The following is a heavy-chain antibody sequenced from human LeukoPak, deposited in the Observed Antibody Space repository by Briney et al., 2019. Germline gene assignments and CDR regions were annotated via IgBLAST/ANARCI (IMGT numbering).Heavy chain of an antibody. Sequence: GGSLRLSCAASGFTFSSYSMNWVRQAPGKGLEWVSYISSSSSTIYYADSVKGRFTISRDNSKNTQYLQMNSLRAEDTAVYYCARGTTAFDIWGQGTMVTVSS. CDR3: ARGTTAFDI. V-gene: IGHV3-48*01. CDR1: GFTFSSYS. CDR2: ISSSSSTI. D-gene: IGHD1-1*01. J-gene: IGHJ3*02.